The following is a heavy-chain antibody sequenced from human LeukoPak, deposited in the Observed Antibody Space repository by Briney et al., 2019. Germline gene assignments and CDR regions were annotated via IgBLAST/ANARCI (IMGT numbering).Heavy chain of an antibody. V-gene: IGHV4-30-2*01. CDR2: IYHSGST. J-gene: IGHJ5*02. D-gene: IGHD6-6*01. Sequence: SETLSLTCTVSGGSISSGGYYWSWIRQPPGKGLEWIGYIYHSGSTYYNPSLKSRVTISVDRSKNQFSLKLSSVTAADTAVYYCATGSEGSYSSSSPFDPWGQGTLVTVSS. CDR1: GGSISSGGYY. CDR3: ATGSEGSYSSSSPFDP.